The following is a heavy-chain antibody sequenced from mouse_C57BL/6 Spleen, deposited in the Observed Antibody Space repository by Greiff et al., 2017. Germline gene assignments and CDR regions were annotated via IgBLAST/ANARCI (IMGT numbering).Heavy chain of an antibody. Sequence: VQLQQSGPELVKPGASVKMSCKASGYTFTDYYMHWVKQKPGKGLEWIGEIYPGSGNTYYNEKFKGKATLTADTSSSTAYMQLSRLTSEDSAVYFCARARLLYFDYWGQGTTLTVSS. D-gene: IGHD1-1*01. CDR1: YTFTDYYM. V-gene: IGHV1-83*01. J-gene: IGHJ2*01. CDR2: YPGSGNTY. CDR3: RARLLYFDY.